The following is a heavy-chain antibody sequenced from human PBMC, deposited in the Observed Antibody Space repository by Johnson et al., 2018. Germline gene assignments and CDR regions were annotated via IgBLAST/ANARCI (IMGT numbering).Heavy chain of an antibody. J-gene: IGHJ6*03. Sequence: EVQLVESGGAVVQPGGSLRLSCAASGFTFDDHAMHWVRQPPGKGLEWVSFIGWDGHNTFYADSVMGRFTISRANSKKSLYLTMNSSRTEDTALYYCARYHHDILTAYSMNSYMDVWGKGTTVTVSS. V-gene: IGHV3-43D*03. CDR1: GFTFDDHA. D-gene: IGHD3-9*01. CDR2: IGWDGHNT. CDR3: ARYHHDILTAYSMNSYMDV.